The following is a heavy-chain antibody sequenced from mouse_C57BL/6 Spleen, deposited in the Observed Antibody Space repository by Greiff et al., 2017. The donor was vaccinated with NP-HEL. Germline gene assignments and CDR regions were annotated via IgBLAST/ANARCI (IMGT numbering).Heavy chain of an antibody. Sequence: VQLQQSGAELVRPGTSVKMSCKASGYTFTNYWIGWAKQRPGHGLEWIGDIYPGGGYTNYNEKFKGKATLTADKSSSTAYMQFSSLTSEDSAIYYCARWDDNCLNYYATDTWSQGASVTVAS. D-gene: IGHD2-1*01. CDR2: IYPGGGYT. V-gene: IGHV1-63*01. CDR1: GYTFTNYW. J-gene: IGHJ4*01. CDR3: ARWDDNCLNYYATDT.